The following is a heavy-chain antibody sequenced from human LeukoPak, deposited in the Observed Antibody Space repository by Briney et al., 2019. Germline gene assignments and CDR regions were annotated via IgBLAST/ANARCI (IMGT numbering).Heavy chain of an antibody. D-gene: IGHD6-25*01. CDR1: GGSISNY. V-gene: IGHV4-4*07. Sequence: SETLPLTCTVSGGSISNYWTWIRQSAGKGLEWIGRINTSGSTNYNPSLRSRVTMSVITSKNQFSLNLTSVTAADTAVYSCAREGGDPRWLDPWGQGTLVTISS. J-gene: IGHJ5*02. CDR3: AREGGDPRWLDP. CDR2: INTSGST.